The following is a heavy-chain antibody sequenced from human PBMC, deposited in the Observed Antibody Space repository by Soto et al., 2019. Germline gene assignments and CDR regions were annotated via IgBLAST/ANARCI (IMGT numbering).Heavy chain of an antibody. D-gene: IGHD5-12*01. CDR3: AREERKRSGQSLYYYYGMDV. Sequence: SETLSLTCTVSGGSISSGGYYWSWIRQHPGKGLEWIGYIYYSGSTYYNPSLKSGVTISVDTSKNQFSLKLSSVTAADTAVYYCAREERKRSGQSLYYYYGMDVWGQGTTVTVSS. V-gene: IGHV4-31*03. CDR2: IYYSGST. CDR1: GGSISSGGYY. J-gene: IGHJ6*02.